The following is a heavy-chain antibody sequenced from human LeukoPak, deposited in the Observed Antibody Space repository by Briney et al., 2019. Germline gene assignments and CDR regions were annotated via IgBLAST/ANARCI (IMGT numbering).Heavy chain of an antibody. CDR1: GFTFSRIA. J-gene: IGHJ4*02. CDR3: AKGQELDDGVFDS. V-gene: IGHV3-23*01. CDR2: IRSNGETV. D-gene: IGHD1-1*01. Sequence: GGSLRLSCAASGFTFSRIAMSWVRQAPGKGLEWVSAIRSNGETVYNADSVKGRFTVSRDNSRQTLFLQMSSLRIEDTATYYCAKGQELDDGVFDSWGQGTLVTVSS.